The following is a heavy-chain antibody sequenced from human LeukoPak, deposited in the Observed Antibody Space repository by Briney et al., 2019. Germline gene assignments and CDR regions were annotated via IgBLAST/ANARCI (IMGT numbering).Heavy chain of an antibody. D-gene: IGHD2-2*02. Sequence: SETLSLTCTVSGGSISSYYWSWIRQPPGKGLEWIGCIYYSGSTNYNPSLKSRVTISVDTSKNQFSLKLSSVTAADTAVYYCARRGYKEYYFDYWGQGTLVTVSS. CDR2: IYYSGST. CDR1: GGSISSYY. V-gene: IGHV4-59*08. CDR3: ARRGYKEYYFDY. J-gene: IGHJ4*02.